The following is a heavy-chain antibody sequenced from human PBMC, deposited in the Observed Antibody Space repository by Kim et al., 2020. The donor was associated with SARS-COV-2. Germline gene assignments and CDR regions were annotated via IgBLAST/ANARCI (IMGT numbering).Heavy chain of an antibody. CDR1: GYTFTTYP. V-gene: IGHV1-3*01. CDR3: AIARGGDTFTNVFDH. D-gene: IGHD1-26*01. CDR2: INAGNGIT. J-gene: IGHJ5*02. Sequence: ASVKVFCKASGYTFTTYPIHWVRQAPGQRLEWMGWINAGNGITKDSQKFQGRVTITGDTSASTVYMELSSLGSEDTAVYFCAIARGGDTFTNVFDHWGQGTLVTVSS.